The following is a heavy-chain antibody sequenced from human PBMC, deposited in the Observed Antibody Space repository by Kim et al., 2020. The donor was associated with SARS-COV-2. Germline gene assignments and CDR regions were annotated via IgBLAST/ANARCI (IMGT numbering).Heavy chain of an antibody. D-gene: IGHD3-22*01. J-gene: IGHJ4*02. CDR3: ARDYYYDSSGYYSQGSFDY. V-gene: IGHV1-18*01. CDR2: ISAYNGNT. Sequence: ASVKVSCKASGYTFTSYGISWVRQAPGQGLEWMGWISAYNGNTNYAQKLQGRVTMTTDTSTSTAYMELRSLRSDDTAVYYCARDYYYDSSGYYSQGSFDYWGQGTLVTVSS. CDR1: GYTFTSYG.